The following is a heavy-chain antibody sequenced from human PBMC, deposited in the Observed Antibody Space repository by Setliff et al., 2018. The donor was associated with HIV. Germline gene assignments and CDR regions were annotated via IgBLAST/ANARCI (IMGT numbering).Heavy chain of an antibody. D-gene: IGHD5-12*01. J-gene: IGHJ6*02. V-gene: IGHV1-46*02. Sequence: ASVKVSCKTFGYYFNIDYMHWVRQAPGQGLEWMAMVSPFDDGTNYAQKFQGRVTMTRDTSTSTVYMELRSLRSDDTAVYYCARGRVPTSISPMDVWGQGTTVTVSS. CDR2: VSPFDDGT. CDR3: ARGRVPTSISPMDV. CDR1: GYYFNIDY.